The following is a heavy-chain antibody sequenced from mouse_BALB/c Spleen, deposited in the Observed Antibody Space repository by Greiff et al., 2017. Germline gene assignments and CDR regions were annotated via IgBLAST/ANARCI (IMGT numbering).Heavy chain of an antibody. V-gene: IGHV2-6-7*01. CDR1: GFSLTGYG. CDR3: ARDHYYDYDVDGPWFAY. CDR2: IWGDGST. Sequence: VKLQESGPGLVAPSQSLSITCTVSGFSLTGYGVNWVRQPPGKGLEWLGMIWGDGSTDYNSALKSRLSISKDNSKSQVFLKMNSLQTDDTARYYCARDHYYDYDVDGPWFAYWGQGTLVTVSA. J-gene: IGHJ3*01. D-gene: IGHD2-4*01.